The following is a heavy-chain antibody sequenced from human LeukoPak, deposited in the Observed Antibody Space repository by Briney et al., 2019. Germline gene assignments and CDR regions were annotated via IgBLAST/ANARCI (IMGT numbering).Heavy chain of an antibody. J-gene: IGHJ3*02. CDR1: GGTFSGYA. CDR3: ARDTYYYDSSGPMGRAFDI. CDR2: IIPILGIA. D-gene: IGHD3-22*01. V-gene: IGHV1-69*04. Sequence: GSSVKVSCKASGGTFSGYAISWVRQAPGQGLEWMGRIIPILGIANYAQKFQGRVTITADKSTSTAYMELSSLRSEDTAVYYCARDTYYYDSSGPMGRAFDIWGQGTMVTVSS.